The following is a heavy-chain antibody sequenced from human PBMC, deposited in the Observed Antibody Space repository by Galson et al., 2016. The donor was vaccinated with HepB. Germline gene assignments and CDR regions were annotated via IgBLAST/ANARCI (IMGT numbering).Heavy chain of an antibody. D-gene: IGHD1-26*01. V-gene: IGHV3-23*01. CDR3: AKDVGGEAFFEY. CDR1: GFIFSSCG. J-gene: IGHJ4*02. CDR2: ISDSGANT. Sequence: SLRLSCAASGFIFSSCGMSCVRQAPGTGLEWVSTISDSGANTHYADSVGGRFTISRDNSKNTLYLQMKSLRAEDTAVDYCAKDVGGEAFFEYWGQGALVTVSS.